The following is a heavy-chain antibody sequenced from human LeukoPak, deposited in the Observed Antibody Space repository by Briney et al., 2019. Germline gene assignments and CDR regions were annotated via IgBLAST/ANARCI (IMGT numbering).Heavy chain of an antibody. CDR2: ISAYNGHT. Sequence: GASVKVSCKASGYTFTNYGVSWVRQAPGQGLEWMEWISAYNGHTSYAQKLQGRVTMTTDTSTSTAYMELRSLRSDDTAVYFCARETPHYYGSGSPKSLFDYWGQGTLVTVSS. CDR1: GYTFTNYG. J-gene: IGHJ4*02. CDR3: ARETPHYYGSGSPKSLFDY. V-gene: IGHV1-18*01. D-gene: IGHD3-10*01.